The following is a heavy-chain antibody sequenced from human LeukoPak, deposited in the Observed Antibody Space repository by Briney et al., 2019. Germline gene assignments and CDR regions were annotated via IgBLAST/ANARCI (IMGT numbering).Heavy chain of an antibody. D-gene: IGHD2-2*01. CDR2: ISAYNGNT. J-gene: IGHJ5*02. CDR1: GYTFTSYG. V-gene: IGHV1-18*01. Sequence: GASVKVSCKASGYTFTSYGISWVRQAPGQGLKWMGWISAYNGNTNYAQKLQGRVTMTTDTSTSTAYMELRSLRSDDTAVYYCARDTIVVVPGWATHWFDPWGQGTLVTVSS. CDR3: ARDTIVVVPGWATHWFDP.